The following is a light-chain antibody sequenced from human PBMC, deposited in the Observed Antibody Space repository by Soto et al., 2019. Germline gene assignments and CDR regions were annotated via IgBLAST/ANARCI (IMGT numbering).Light chain of an antibody. CDR2: EVT. CDR3: SSYTSSSPYV. V-gene: IGLV2-14*01. CDR1: SSDVGGYNH. Sequence: QSVLTQPASVSGSPGQSITISCTGTSSDVGGYNHVSWYQIHPGKAPKLIIYEVTSRPSGVSYRFSGSKSGNSASLTISGLQAEDEADYYCSSYTSSSPYVLRTGTKLTV. J-gene: IGLJ1*01.